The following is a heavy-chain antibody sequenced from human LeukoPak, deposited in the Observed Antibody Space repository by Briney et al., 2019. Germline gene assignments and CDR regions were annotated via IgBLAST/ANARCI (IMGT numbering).Heavy chain of an antibody. V-gene: IGHV3-15*01. CDR3: TTDPYQLPNISFK. D-gene: IGHD2-2*01. CDR2: IKTKTDGRTT. Sequence: GGSLRLSCAASGFTFSNAWMNWVRQAPGKGLEWVGRIKTKTDGRTTDNAAPVKGRFTISRDDSKNTLYLQMNSLETEDTAVYYCTTDPYQLPNISFKWGQGTLVTVSS. J-gene: IGHJ4*02. CDR1: GFTFSNAW.